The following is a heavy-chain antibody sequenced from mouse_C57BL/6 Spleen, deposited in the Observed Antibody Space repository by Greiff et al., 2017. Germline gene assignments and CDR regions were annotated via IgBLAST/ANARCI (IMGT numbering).Heavy chain of an antibody. V-gene: IGHV5-9*01. CDR3: ARQRVTTVVVDY. CDR2: ISGGGGNT. Sequence: EVQRVESGGGLVKPGGSLKLSCAASGFTFSSYTMSWVRQTPEKRLEWVATISGGGGNTYYPDSVKGRFTISRDNAKNTLYLQMSSLRSEDTALYYCARQRVTTVVVDYWGQGTTLTVSS. D-gene: IGHD1-1*01. CDR1: GFTFSSYT. J-gene: IGHJ2*01.